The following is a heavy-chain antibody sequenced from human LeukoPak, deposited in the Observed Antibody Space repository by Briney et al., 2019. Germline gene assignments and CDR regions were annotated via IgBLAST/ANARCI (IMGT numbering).Heavy chain of an antibody. CDR3: ARDESVLTGYYSDY. J-gene: IGHJ4*02. D-gene: IGHD3-9*01. Sequence: SETLSLTCTVSGGSTSRYYWSWIRQSAGKGLEWIGRIYTRGTTKYHPSLKSRATISVDTSKNQFSLNLISVTAADTAVYYCARDESVLTGYYSDYWGQGTLVTVSS. V-gene: IGHV4-4*07. CDR1: GGSTSRYY. CDR2: IYTRGTT.